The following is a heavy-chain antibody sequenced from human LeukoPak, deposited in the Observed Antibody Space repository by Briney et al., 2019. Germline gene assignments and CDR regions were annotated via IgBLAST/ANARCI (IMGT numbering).Heavy chain of an antibody. V-gene: IGHV3-30*02. D-gene: IGHD3-16*02. J-gene: IGHJ4*02. CDR1: GFTFSSYG. CDR3: ARDVDYDYVWGSYRYTSAESPVDY. Sequence: GGSLRLSCAASGFTFSSYGMHWIRQAPGKGLEWVAFIRYDGSNKYYADSVKGRFTISRDNSKNTLYLQMNSLRAEDTAVYYCARDVDYDYVWGSYRYTSAESPVDYWGQGTLVTVSS. CDR2: IRYDGSNK.